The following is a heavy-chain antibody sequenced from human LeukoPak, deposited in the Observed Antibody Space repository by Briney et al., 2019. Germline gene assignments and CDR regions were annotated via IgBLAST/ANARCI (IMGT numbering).Heavy chain of an antibody. D-gene: IGHD5-18*01. CDR1: GGSFSGYY. Sequence: SETLSLTCAVYGGSFSGYYWSWIRQPPGKGLEWIGEINHSGSTNYNPSLKSRVTISVDTSKNQFSLKLSSVTAADTAVYYCARGRPRGRRYSYGRLWGFDPWGQGALVTVSS. CDR3: ARGRPRGRRYSYGRLWGFDP. J-gene: IGHJ5*02. V-gene: IGHV4-34*01. CDR2: INHSGST.